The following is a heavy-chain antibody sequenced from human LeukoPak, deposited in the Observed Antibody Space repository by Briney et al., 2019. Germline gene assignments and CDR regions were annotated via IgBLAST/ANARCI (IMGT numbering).Heavy chain of an antibody. Sequence: AGGSLRLSCAASGFTFSSYGMSWVRQAPGKGLEWVSAISGSGGSTYYADSVKGRFTISRDDSKNTLYLQMNSLRAEDTAVYYCAKELWVRGVINRYYYYYMDVWGKGTTVTISS. CDR1: GFTFSSYG. V-gene: IGHV3-23*01. D-gene: IGHD3-10*01. CDR2: ISGSGGST. J-gene: IGHJ6*03. CDR3: AKELWVRGVINRYYYYYMDV.